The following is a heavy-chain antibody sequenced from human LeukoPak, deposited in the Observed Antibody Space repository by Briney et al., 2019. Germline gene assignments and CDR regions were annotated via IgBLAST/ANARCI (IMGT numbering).Heavy chain of an antibody. D-gene: IGHD3-22*01. CDR2: IYHSGST. CDR1: GGSISSGGYY. CDR3: ARDNYYDSSGYYPL. Sequence: PSETLSLTCTVSGGSISSGGYYWSWIRQPPGKGLEWIGYIYHSGSTYYNPSLKSRVTISVDRSKNQFSLKLSSVTAADTAVYYCARDNYYDSSGYYPLWGQGTLVTVSS. V-gene: IGHV4-30-2*01. J-gene: IGHJ4*02.